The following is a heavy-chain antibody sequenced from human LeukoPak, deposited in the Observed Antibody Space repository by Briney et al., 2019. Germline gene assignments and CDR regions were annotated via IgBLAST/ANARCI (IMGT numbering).Heavy chain of an antibody. CDR2: VYHSRST. V-gene: IGHV4-59*12. Sequence: NPSETLSLTCSVSGGSFSSNYWTWIRQLPGKGLEWIGYVYHSRSTNYNPSLKSRVTISVDTSKNQFSLKVSSVTAADTAVYYCARLSRPGYCSGGTCPPDYWGQGTLVTVSS. J-gene: IGHJ4*02. D-gene: IGHD2-15*01. CDR1: GGSFSSNY. CDR3: ARLSRPGYCSGGTCPPDY.